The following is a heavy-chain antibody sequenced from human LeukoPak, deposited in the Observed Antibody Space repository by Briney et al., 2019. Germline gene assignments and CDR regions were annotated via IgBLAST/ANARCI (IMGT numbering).Heavy chain of an antibody. D-gene: IGHD3-16*01. J-gene: IGHJ4*02. V-gene: IGHV4-39*07. CDR3: ARASDPYDYVWGSYGEYFDY. CDR1: GASISSSSYY. Sequence: SETLSLTCTVSGASISSSSYYWGWIRQPPGKGLEWIGSLSYSGSTNYNPSLKSRVTMSVDTSKNQFSLKLSSVTAADTAVYYCARASDPYDYVWGSYGEYFDYWGQGTLVTVSS. CDR2: LSYSGST.